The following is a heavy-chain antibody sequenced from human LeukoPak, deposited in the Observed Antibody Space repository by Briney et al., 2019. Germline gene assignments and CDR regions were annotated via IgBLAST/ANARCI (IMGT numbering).Heavy chain of an antibody. D-gene: IGHD3-10*01. J-gene: IGHJ4*02. CDR1: GGSISSYY. V-gene: IGHV4-59*08. Sequence: SETLSLTCTVSGGSISSYYWSWIRQPPGKGLEWIGYIYYSGSTNYNPSLKSRVTISVDTSKNQFSLKLGSVTAADTAVYYCARRATMVRGVIIWGQGTLVTVSS. CDR2: IYYSGST. CDR3: ARRATMVRGVII.